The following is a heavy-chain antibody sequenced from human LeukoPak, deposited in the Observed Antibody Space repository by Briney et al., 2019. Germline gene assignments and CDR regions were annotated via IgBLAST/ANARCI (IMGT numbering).Heavy chain of an antibody. V-gene: IGHV1-18*01. D-gene: IGHD3-9*01. J-gene: IGHJ4*02. CDR1: GHTFTSYG. CDR2: ISAYNGKT. CDR3: TPKKLDILPSYYILFDY. Sequence: APVKLSCKASGHTFTSYGISWVRQAPGHGLEWRRWISAYNGKTNYAQKLQGRVTMTTDTSTSTAYMGLWRLRSEDPAVYYCTPKKLDILPSYYILFDYWGQGTVVTVSS.